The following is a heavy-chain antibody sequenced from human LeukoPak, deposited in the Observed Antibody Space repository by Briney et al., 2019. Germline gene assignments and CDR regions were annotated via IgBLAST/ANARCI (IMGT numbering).Heavy chain of an antibody. Sequence: SETLSLTCTVSGGSISSYYWSWIRQPPGKGLEWIGYIYTSGSTNYNPSLKSRVTISVDTSKNQFSLKLSSVTAADTAVYYCAREPYGDYNPHFDYWGQGTLVTVSS. D-gene: IGHD4-17*01. V-gene: IGHV4-4*09. CDR1: GGSISSYY. J-gene: IGHJ4*02. CDR3: AREPYGDYNPHFDY. CDR2: IYTSGST.